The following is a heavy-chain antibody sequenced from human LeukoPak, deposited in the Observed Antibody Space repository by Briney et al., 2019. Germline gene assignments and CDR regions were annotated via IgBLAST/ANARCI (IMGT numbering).Heavy chain of an antibody. Sequence: ASVKVSCKASGYTFTGYYMHRVRQAPGQGLEWMGWINPNSGGTNYAQKFQGWVTMTRDTSISTAYMELSRLRSDDTAVHYCAKDARVPEDIVVVPAATLGAFDIWGQGTMVTVSS. CDR3: AKDARVPEDIVVVPAATLGAFDI. CDR1: GYTFTGYY. V-gene: IGHV1-2*04. J-gene: IGHJ3*02. D-gene: IGHD2-2*01. CDR2: INPNSGGT.